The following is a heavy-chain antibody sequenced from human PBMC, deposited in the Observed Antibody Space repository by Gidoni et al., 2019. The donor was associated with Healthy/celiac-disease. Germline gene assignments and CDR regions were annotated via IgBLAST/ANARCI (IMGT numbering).Heavy chain of an antibody. CDR3: TTRRYYYDSSGYSGLVDY. CDR1: GFTFSHAW. Sequence: EVQLVESGGGLVKPGGSPRLSCAASGFTFSHAWMSWVLQAPGQGLELVGRIKSKTDGVATDDAASVKGRFTISRDDSKNTLYLQINSLKTDDTAVYYCTTRRYYYDSSGYSGLVDYWGQGTLVTVSS. J-gene: IGHJ4*02. D-gene: IGHD3-22*01. V-gene: IGHV3-15*01. CDR2: IKSKTDGVAT.